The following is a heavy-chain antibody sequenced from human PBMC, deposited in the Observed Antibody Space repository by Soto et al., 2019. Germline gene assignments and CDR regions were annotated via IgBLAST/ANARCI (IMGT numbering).Heavy chain of an antibody. CDR2: ISYDGSNK. V-gene: IGHV3-30-3*01. CDR1: GFTFSSYA. J-gene: IGHJ4*02. D-gene: IGHD4-17*01. Sequence: QVQLVESGGGVVQPGRSLRLSCAASGFTFSSYAMHWVRQAPGKGLEWVAVISYDGSNKYYADSVKGRFTISRDNSKNTLYLQVNSLRAEDTAVYYCARDTGYGDYAGGDYWGQGTLVTVSS. CDR3: ARDTGYGDYAGGDY.